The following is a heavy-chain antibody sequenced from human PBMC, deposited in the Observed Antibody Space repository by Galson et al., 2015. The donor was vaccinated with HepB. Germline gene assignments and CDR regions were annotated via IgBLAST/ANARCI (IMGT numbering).Heavy chain of an antibody. Sequence: ETLSLTCAVYGGSFSDYSWNWIRQPPGKGLEWIGEVDHSGATNYNPSLKSRVTISADTSKNQFSLKLSSVTAADTAVYYCARGRNDYGDYPDYWGQGTLVTVSS. V-gene: IGHV4-34*01. CDR2: VDHSGAT. CDR1: GGSFSDYS. J-gene: IGHJ4*02. CDR3: ARGRNDYGDYPDY. D-gene: IGHD4-17*01.